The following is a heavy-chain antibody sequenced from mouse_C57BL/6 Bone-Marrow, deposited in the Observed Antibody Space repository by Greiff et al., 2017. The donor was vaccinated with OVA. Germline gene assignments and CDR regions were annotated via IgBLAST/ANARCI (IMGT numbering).Heavy chain of an antibody. J-gene: IGHJ2*01. D-gene: IGHD1-1*01. CDR1: GYSFTGYY. CDR3: ARGYGSSPFDY. Sequence: EVKLVESGPELVKPGASVKISCKASGYSFTGYYMNWVKQSPEKSLEWIGEINPSTGGTTYNQKFKAKATLTVDKSSSTAYMQLKSLTSEDSAVYYCARGYGSSPFDYWGQGTTLTVSS. V-gene: IGHV1-42*01. CDR2: INPSTGGT.